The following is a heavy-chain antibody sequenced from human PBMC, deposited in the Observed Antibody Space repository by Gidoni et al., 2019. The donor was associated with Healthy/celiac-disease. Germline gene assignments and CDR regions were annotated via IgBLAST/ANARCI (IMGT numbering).Heavy chain of an antibody. J-gene: IGHJ2*01. CDR3: ARDYPLTGERWHFDL. D-gene: IGHD7-27*01. V-gene: IGHV1-2*02. CDR1: GYTFTGYY. CDR2: INPNSGGT. Sequence: QVQLVQSGAEVKKPGASVKVSCKASGYTFTGYYMHWVRQAPGQGLEWMGWINPNSGGTNYAQKFQGRVTMTRDTSISTAYMELSRLRSDDTAVYYCARDYPLTGERWHFDLWGRGTLVTVSS.